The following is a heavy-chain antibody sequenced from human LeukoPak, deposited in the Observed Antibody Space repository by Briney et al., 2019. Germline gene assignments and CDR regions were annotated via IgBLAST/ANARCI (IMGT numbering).Heavy chain of an antibody. V-gene: IGHV4-61*02. CDR3: AGRGSSSSTFDI. CDR1: GGSITNLDYY. D-gene: IGHD3-10*01. J-gene: IGHJ3*02. CDR2: IYTSGGT. Sequence: TSETLSLTCTVSGGSITNLDYYWTWIRQPAGKRREWIGRIYTSGGTNYNPSLKSRVTMSVDRSKNEISLHLASLTAADTALYYCAGRGSSSSTFDIWGPGIFVTVSS.